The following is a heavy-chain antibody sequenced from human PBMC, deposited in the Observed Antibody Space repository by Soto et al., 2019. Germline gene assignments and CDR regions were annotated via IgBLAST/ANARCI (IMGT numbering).Heavy chain of an antibody. V-gene: IGHV4-59*08. Sequence: SETLSLTCTVSGGSISSYYWSWIRQPPGRGLEWIGYVYYSGSTNYNPSLKSRVTISVDTSKSQFSLKLNSVTAADTAVYYCASLYCSSITCHGFHWGQGTLVTVSS. CDR1: GGSISSYY. CDR3: ASLYCSSITCHGFH. D-gene: IGHD2-2*01. CDR2: VYYSGST. J-gene: IGHJ4*02.